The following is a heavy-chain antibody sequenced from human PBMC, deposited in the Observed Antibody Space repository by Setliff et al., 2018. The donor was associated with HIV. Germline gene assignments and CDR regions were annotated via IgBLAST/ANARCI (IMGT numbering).Heavy chain of an antibody. CDR2: IHTSGST. V-gene: IGHV4-61*02. Sequence: SETLSLTCTVSGGSISSGGYYWSWIRQPAGKGLEWIGRIHTSGSTNYNPSLEGRVTISVDTSKNQFSLKLSSVTAADTAVYYCARTPEDYGQYFFDRWGQGTLVTVSS. J-gene: IGHJ4*02. CDR3: ARTPEDYGQYFFDR. CDR1: GGSISSGGYY. D-gene: IGHD3-10*01.